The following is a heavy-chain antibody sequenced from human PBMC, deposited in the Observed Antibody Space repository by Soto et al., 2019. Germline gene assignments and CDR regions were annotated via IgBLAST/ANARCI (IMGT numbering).Heavy chain of an antibody. CDR2: IYYSGST. Sequence: SETLSLTCTVSGGSISSYYWSWIRQPPGKGLEWIGYIYYSGSTNYNPSLKSRVTISVDTSKNQFSLKLSSVTAADTAVYYCARSAVDIAMVTPFGYYYYGMDVWGQGTTVTVSS. D-gene: IGHD5-18*01. CDR1: GGSISSYY. J-gene: IGHJ6*02. V-gene: IGHV4-59*01. CDR3: ARSAVDIAMVTPFGYYYYGMDV.